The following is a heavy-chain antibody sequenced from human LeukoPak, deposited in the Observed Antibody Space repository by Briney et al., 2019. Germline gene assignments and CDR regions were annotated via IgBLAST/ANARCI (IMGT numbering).Heavy chain of an antibody. CDR2: IYHSGST. J-gene: IGHJ4*02. CDR3: ARHPTFDY. Sequence: SETLSLTCTVSGGSISSDYWSWIRQPPGKGLEWIGYIYHSGSTRYNPSLRSRVTISVDTSKNQFSLKLSSVTAADTAVYYCARHPTFDYWGQGTLVTVSS. CDR1: GGSISSDY. V-gene: IGHV4-59*08.